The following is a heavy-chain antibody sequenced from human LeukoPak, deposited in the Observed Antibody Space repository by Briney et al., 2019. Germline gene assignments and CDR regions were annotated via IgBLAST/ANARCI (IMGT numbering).Heavy chain of an antibody. D-gene: IGHD6-6*01. CDR2: ISYDGSNK. J-gene: IGHJ5*02. Sequence: GSLRLSCAASGFTFSSYAMHWVRQAPGKGLEWVAVISYDGSNKYYADSVKGRFTITRDNSKNTLYLQMNSLRAEDTAVYYCARDRWQLVLEYWFDPWGQGTLVTVSS. CDR3: ARDRWQLVLEYWFDP. V-gene: IGHV3-30*01. CDR1: GFTFSSYA.